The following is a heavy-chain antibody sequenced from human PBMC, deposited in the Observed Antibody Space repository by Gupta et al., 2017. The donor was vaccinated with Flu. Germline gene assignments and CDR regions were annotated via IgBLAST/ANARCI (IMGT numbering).Heavy chain of an antibody. D-gene: IGHD3-3*02. J-gene: IGHJ4*02. CDR2: IYYSGST. Sequence: LQESGPGLVKPSETLSLTCTVSGDSVNSGDYYWSWIRQPPGKGLEWIGYIYYSGSTNYNPSLESRVTISVDTSKNQFSLKLRSVTAADTAVYYWARVHWHLYFDYWDQGTLVTVSS. V-gene: IGHV4-61*08. CDR1: GDSVNSGDYY. CDR3: ARVHWHLYFDY.